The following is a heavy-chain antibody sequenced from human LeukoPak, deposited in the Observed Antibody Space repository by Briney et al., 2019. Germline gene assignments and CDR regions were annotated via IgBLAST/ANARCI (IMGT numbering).Heavy chain of an antibody. CDR1: GGSFSGYY. V-gene: IGHV4-34*01. D-gene: IGHD6-13*01. J-gene: IGHJ4*02. Sequence: SETLSLTCAVYGGSFSGYYWSWIRQLPGKGLEWIGEINHDGTTNYNPSLKSRVTISVDTSKNQFSLRLSSVTAADTAVYYCARAEGPFGSSSWYLDYWGQGTLVTVSS. CDR2: INHDGTT. CDR3: ARAEGPFGSSSWYLDY.